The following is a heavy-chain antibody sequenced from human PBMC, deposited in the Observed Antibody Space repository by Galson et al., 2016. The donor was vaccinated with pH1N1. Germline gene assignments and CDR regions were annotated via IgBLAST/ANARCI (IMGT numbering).Heavy chain of an antibody. CDR3: ARMGAASGGRYYYGMDV. D-gene: IGHD1-26*01. V-gene: IGHV2-70*04. J-gene: IGHJ6*02. CDR1: RFSLSTFGVR. CDR2: IDWDDEK. Sequence: PALVKPTQTLKLTCTFSRFSLSTFGVRVSWIRQSPGKALEWLARIDWDDEKFYSPSLKTRLTISKDTSKDQVVLTMTNMDPVDTGTYYCARMGAASGGRYYYGMDVWGQGTTVTVSS.